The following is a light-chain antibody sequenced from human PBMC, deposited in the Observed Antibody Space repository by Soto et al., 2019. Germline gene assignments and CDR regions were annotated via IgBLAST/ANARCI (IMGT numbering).Light chain of an antibody. J-gene: IGLJ2*01. CDR2: EFS. CDR1: SSDVGGYNY. Sequence: QSALTQPPSASGSPGQSVTISCTGTSSDVGGYNYVSWYQQHPGKAPKLMIYEFSKRPSGVPDRFSGSKSGNTASLTVSGLHAEDEAEYYCSSYAGSNSVLFGGGTKLTVL. V-gene: IGLV2-8*01. CDR3: SSYAGSNSVL.